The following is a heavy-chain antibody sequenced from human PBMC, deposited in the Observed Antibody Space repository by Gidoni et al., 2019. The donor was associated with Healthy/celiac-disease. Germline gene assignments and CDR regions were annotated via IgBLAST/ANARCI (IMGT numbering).Heavy chain of an antibody. Sequence: QVQLQESGPGLVKPSGTLSLTCAVSGGSISSSNWWSWVRQPPGKGLEWIGEIYRSGSTNYNPSLKSRVTISVDKSKNQFSLKLSSVTAADTAVYYCARERGGLTIFGVVRRWFDPWGQGTLVTVSS. CDR1: GGSISSSNW. D-gene: IGHD3-3*01. J-gene: IGHJ5*02. V-gene: IGHV4-4*02. CDR3: ARERGGLTIFGVVRRWFDP. CDR2: IYRSGST.